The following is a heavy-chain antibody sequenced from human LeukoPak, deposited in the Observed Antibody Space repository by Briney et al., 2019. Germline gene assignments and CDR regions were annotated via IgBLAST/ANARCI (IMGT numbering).Heavy chain of an antibody. CDR3: ASLYYPRLGY. CDR2: TRNKANSYTT. J-gene: IGHJ4*02. CDR1: GFTFSDHY. Sequence: AGGSLRLSCAASGFTFSDHYMDWVRQAPGKGLGWVGRTRNKANSYTTEYAASVKGRFTISRDDSKNSLYLQMNSLKTEDTAVYYCASLYYPRLGYWGQGTLVTVSS. V-gene: IGHV3-72*01. D-gene: IGHD2-8*01.